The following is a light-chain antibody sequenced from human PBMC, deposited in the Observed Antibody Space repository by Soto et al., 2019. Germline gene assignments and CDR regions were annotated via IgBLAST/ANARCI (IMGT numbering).Light chain of an antibody. V-gene: IGLV4-69*01. CDR2: LNSDGSH. Sequence: QPVLTQSPSASASLGASVKLTCTLSSGHSSYAIAWHQQQPEKGPRYLMKLNSDGSHSKGDGFPDRFSGSSSGAERYLTISSLQSEDEADYYCQTWGTGIRGVFGGGTKLTVL. CDR3: QTWGTGIRGV. J-gene: IGLJ3*02. CDR1: SGHSSYA.